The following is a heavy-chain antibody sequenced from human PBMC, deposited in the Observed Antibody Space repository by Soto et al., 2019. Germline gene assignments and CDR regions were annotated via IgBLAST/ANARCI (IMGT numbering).Heavy chain of an antibody. CDR1: GGSFSGYY. J-gene: IGHJ6*02. Sequence: SETLSLTCAVYGGSFSGYYWSWIRQPPGKGLEWIGEINHSGSTNYNPSLKSRVTISVDTSKNQFSLKLSSVTAADTAVYYCARGRGWFGESFLYYYYYGMDVWGQGTTVTVSS. V-gene: IGHV4-34*01. CDR3: ARGRGWFGESFLYYYYYGMDV. D-gene: IGHD3-10*01. CDR2: INHSGST.